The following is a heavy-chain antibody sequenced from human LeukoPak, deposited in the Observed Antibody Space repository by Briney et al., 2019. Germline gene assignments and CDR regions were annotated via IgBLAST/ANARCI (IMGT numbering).Heavy chain of an antibody. J-gene: IGHJ2*01. CDR1: GYTFMKYT. Sequence: ASVKVSCKASGYTFMKYTIHWVRQAPGQRLEWMGWINAGNGNTKYSQKFQGRVTIIRDTSASTAYMELRSLRSEDTAVYYCARVSGWGSPYWYFDLWGRGTLVTVSS. V-gene: IGHV1-3*01. CDR2: INAGNGNT. CDR3: ARVSGWGSPYWYFDL. D-gene: IGHD1-26*01.